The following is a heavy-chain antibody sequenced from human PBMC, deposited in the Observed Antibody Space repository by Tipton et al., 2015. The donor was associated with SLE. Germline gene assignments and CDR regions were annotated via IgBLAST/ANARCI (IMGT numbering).Heavy chain of an antibody. Sequence: TLSLTCAVYGGSFSGYYWSWIRQPPGKGLEWIGEINHSGSTNYNPSLKGRVTISVDASKNQFSLKLSSVTAADTAVYYCARRELIWFGESGWFDPWGQGTLVTVSS. CDR1: GGSFSGYY. V-gene: IGHV4-34*01. D-gene: IGHD3-10*01. CDR3: ARRELIWFGESGWFDP. CDR2: INHSGST. J-gene: IGHJ5*02.